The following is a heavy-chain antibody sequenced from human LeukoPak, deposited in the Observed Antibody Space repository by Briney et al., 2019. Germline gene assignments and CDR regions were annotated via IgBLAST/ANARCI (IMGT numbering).Heavy chain of an antibody. D-gene: IGHD3-22*01. Sequence: PGGSLRLSCAASGFTSSSYGMHWVRQAPGKGLEWVAVIWYDGSNKYYADSVKGRFTISRDNAKNSLYLQMNSLRAEDTAVYYCARDLSHKGYYYDSSGSDVGREWGQGTLVTVSS. V-gene: IGHV3-33*01. CDR1: GFTSSSYG. CDR3: ARDLSHKGYYYDSSGSDVGRE. J-gene: IGHJ4*02. CDR2: IWYDGSNK.